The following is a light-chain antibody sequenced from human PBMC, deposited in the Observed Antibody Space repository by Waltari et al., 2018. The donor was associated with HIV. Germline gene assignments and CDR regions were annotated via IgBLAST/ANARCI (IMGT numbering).Light chain of an antibody. Sequence: ENVLTQSPATLSLSPGARATLSCRASQNVSSYLAWYQQKPGQAPRLLIYGASNRATGIPARFSGSGSGTDFTLTINSLEPEDLAVYYCQQRSNWPPRYSFGQGTKLEIK. J-gene: IGKJ2*03. V-gene: IGKV3-11*01. CDR3: QQRSNWPPRYS. CDR2: GAS. CDR1: QNVSSY.